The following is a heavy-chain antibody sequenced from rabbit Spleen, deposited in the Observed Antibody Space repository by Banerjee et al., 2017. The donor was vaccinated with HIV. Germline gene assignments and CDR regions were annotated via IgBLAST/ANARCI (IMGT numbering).Heavy chain of an antibody. CDR2: VDVNSSGFT. CDR3: ARDSASSFSSYGMDL. J-gene: IGHJ6*01. Sequence: QEQLVESGGGLVQPEGSLTLTCKASGFSFSDRDVMCWVRQAPGKGLEWIGCVDVNSSGFTYFASWAKGRFTCSKTSSTTVTLQMTSLTAADTATYFCARDSASSFSSYGMDLWGPGTLVTVS. V-gene: IGHV1S45*01. D-gene: IGHD8-1*01. CDR1: GFSFSDRDV.